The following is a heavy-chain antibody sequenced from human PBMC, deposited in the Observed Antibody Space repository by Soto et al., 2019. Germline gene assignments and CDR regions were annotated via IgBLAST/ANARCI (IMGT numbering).Heavy chain of an antibody. V-gene: IGHV1-69*12. CDR2: ITPIFGTP. CDR3: ARRSGTYYWYFDL. Sequence: QVQLVQSGAEVKKPGSSVKVSCKASGDTFSSYAISWVRQAPGQGLEWMGGITPIFGTPKYAQKFQGRVTITADESTSTAYTELSSLRSEDTAMYYCARRSGTYYWYFDLWGRGTLVTVSS. D-gene: IGHD3-10*01. CDR1: GDTFSSYA. J-gene: IGHJ2*01.